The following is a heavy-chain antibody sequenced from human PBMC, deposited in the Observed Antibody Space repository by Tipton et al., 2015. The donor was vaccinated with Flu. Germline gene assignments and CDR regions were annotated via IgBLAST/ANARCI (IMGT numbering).Heavy chain of an antibody. CDR2: SFSSGNT. CDR3: ARYCSSSSCKNLFDP. CDR1: GGSVSSDVYS. J-gene: IGHJ5*02. D-gene: IGHD2-2*01. V-gene: IGHV4-31*03. Sequence: LRLSCTVSGGSVSSDVYSWSWIRHLPGKGLEWIGYSFSSGNTYYNPSLRSRVIISLYTSQNLFSLSLSSVTAADTAMYYCARYCSSSSCKNLFDPWGQGTLVTVSS.